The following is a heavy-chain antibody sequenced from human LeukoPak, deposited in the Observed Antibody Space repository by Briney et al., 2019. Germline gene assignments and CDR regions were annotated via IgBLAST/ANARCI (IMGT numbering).Heavy chain of an antibody. V-gene: IGHV4-34*01. CDR3: ARGQGVTLIKVGKNWFDP. J-gene: IGHJ5*02. CDR2: ISDSGTT. CDR1: IESFSGYH. Sequence: SETLSLTCAVYIESFSGYHWNWIRQTPGKGLEWIGEISDSGTTNISPSLRRRVSLSIDTSKNQFSLDMRSMTAADTGVYYCARGQGVTLIKVGKNWFDPWSQGTPVIVSP. D-gene: IGHD3-22*01.